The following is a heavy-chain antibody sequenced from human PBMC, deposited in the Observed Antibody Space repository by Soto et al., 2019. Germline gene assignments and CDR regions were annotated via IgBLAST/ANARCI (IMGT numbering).Heavy chain of an antibody. Sequence: QVQLQQWGAGLLQPSETLTLTCVVSGGSFSGFYWSWIRQAPGMGLEWIGAVDHRGSNSYNPSLRGPATMEIVTSTNHVSLEVTSVTAADTAVYFCGRYEYMNSLYGVDVWGQGTTVTVSS. J-gene: IGHJ6*02. D-gene: IGHD1-1*01. CDR1: GGSFSGFY. V-gene: IGHV4-34*01. CDR2: VDHRGSN. CDR3: GRYEYMNSLYGVDV.